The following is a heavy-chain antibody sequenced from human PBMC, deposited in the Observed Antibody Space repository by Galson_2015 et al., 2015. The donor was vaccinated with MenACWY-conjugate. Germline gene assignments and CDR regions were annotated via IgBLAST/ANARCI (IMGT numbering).Heavy chain of an antibody. CDR3: VREWQLDY. CDR1: GFTFSRYW. V-gene: IGHV3-74*01. D-gene: IGHD5-24*01. Sequence: SLRLSCAASGFTFSRYWMHWVRQAPGKGLVWVSRINTDGSSTTYADSVKGQFTISRDNAKSTLYLQMNSLRAEDTAVYYCVREWQLDYWGQGTLVTVSS. J-gene: IGHJ4*02. CDR2: INTDGSST.